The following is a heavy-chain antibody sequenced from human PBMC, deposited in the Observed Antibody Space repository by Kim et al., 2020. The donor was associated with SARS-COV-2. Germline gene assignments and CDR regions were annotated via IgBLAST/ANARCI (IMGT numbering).Heavy chain of an antibody. CDR1: GVSISSRAYS. D-gene: IGHD3-16*02. J-gene: IGHJ6*03. CDR3: ASISSRVFRNYINV. CDR2: IRSSGNT. Sequence: SETMSLTCTVSGVSISSRAYSWSWIRQRPGKGMESIAYIRSSGNTVYNQSLKSRVSMTVDTAQNHFNLRLDAVTAADTAGYFGASISSRVFRNYINVWG. V-gene: IGHV4-31*03.